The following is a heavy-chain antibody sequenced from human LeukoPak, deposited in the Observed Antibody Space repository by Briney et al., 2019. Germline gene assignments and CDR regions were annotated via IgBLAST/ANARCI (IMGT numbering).Heavy chain of an antibody. D-gene: IGHD3-22*01. CDR1: GFTFSSYA. V-gene: IGHV3-30-3*01. CDR3: ARDPRYYYDSSGYDFYFDY. J-gene: IGHJ4*02. CDR2: ISYDGSNK. Sequence: GRSLRLSCAASGFTFSSYAMHWVRQAPGKGLEWVAVISYDGSNKYCADSVKGRFTISRDNSRNTLYLQMNSLRAEDTAVYYCARDPRYYYDSSGYDFYFDYWGQGTLVTVSS.